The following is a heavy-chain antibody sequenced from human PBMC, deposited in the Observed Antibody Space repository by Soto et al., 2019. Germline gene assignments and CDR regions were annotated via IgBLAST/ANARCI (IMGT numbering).Heavy chain of an antibody. Sequence: GSLRLSCAASGFPFSSYAMSWVRQAPGKGLEWVSAISGSGGSTYYADSVKGRFTISRDNSKDTLYLQMNSLRAEDTAVYYFAKESGYCSSTSCYGHDAFDIWGQGTMVTVSS. CDR3: AKESGYCSSTSCYGHDAFDI. D-gene: IGHD2-2*01. V-gene: IGHV3-23*01. CDR1: GFPFSSYA. CDR2: ISGSGGST. J-gene: IGHJ3*02.